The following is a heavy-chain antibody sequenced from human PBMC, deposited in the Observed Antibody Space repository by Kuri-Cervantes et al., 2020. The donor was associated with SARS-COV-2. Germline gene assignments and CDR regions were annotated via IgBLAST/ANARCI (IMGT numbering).Heavy chain of an antibody. J-gene: IGHJ5*02. Sequence: GGSLRLSCAASKFSFSNYWMNWVRQAPGQGLVWVSRINGDGSSTTYADSVKGRFTISRDNAKNTLFLQMNSLRAEDTAVYYCARETYYDSSSYYQPEFINWFDPWGQGTLVTVSS. V-gene: IGHV3-74*01. CDR2: INGDGSST. D-gene: IGHD3-22*01. CDR3: ARETYYDSSSYYQPEFINWFDP. CDR1: KFSFSNYW.